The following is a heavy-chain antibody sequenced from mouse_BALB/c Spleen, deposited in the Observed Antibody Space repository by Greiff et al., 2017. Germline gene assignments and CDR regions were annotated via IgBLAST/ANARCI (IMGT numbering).Heavy chain of an antibody. V-gene: IGHV1-15*01. J-gene: IGHJ3*01. Sequence: QVQLKESGAELVRPGASVTLSCKASGYTFTDYEMHWVKQTPVHGLEWIGAIDPETGGTAYNQKFKGKATLTADKSSSTAYMELRSLTSEDSAVYYCTREAYWGQGTLVTVSA. CDR3: TREAY. CDR1: GYTFTDYE. CDR2: IDPETGGT.